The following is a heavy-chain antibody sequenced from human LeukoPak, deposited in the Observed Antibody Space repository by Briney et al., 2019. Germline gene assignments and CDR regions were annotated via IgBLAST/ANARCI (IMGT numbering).Heavy chain of an antibody. D-gene: IGHD1-26*01. CDR2: IFHSGST. V-gene: IGHV4-59*08. CDR3: ARQSGGSYRWFDP. J-gene: IGHJ5*02. Sequence: SETLSLTCTVSGASISSYYWSWIRQPPGKGLEWIGYIFHSGSTNYNPSLKSRVTIAVDTSKNQFSLKLSTVTAADTAVYYCARQSGGSYRWFDPWGQGTLVTVSS. CDR1: GASISSYY.